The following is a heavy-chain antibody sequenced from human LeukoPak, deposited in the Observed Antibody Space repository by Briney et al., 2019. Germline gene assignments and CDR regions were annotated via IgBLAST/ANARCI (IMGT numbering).Heavy chain of an antibody. J-gene: IGHJ6*02. CDR2: ISYGGSNE. Sequence: GRSLRLSCAASGFTFSDYAMHWVRQAPGKGLEWVAVISYGGSNEYYADSVQGRFTISRDNSKNTLYLQMNSLRAEDTAVYYCARNKPITGFSGMDVWGQGTTVTVSS. CDR1: GFTFSDYA. CDR3: ARNKPITGFSGMDV. V-gene: IGHV3-30*04. D-gene: IGHD1-20*01.